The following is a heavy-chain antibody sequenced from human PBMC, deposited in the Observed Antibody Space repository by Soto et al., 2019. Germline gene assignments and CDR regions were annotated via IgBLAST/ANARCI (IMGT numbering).Heavy chain of an antibody. D-gene: IGHD1-1*01. CDR2: TRNKVNSYTT. V-gene: IGHV3-72*01. CDR1: GFTISDYY. J-gene: IGHJ4*01. CDR3: ARGGRTDWRYFDS. Sequence: EVQLVESGGGLVQPGGSLRLSCAAAGFTISDYYIDWVRQAPGMGLEWVARTRNKVNSYTTEYAASVKGRFTISRDGSENSVHLQMNSLKTEDTAVYYCARGGRTDWRYFDSWGHGTLVTVSS.